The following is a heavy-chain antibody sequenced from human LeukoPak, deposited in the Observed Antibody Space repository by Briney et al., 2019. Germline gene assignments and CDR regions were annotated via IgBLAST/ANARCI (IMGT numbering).Heavy chain of an antibody. J-gene: IGHJ4*02. D-gene: IGHD2-21*01. CDR2: IYYSGST. V-gene: IGHV4-39*07. CDR3: AREAYSGYFDY. CDR1: GGSISSSSYY. Sequence: SETLSLTCTVSGGSISSSSYYWGWIRQPPGKGLEWIGSIYYSGSTYYNPSLKSRVTISVDRSKNQFSLKLSSVTAADTAVYYCAREAYSGYFDYWGQGTLVTVSS.